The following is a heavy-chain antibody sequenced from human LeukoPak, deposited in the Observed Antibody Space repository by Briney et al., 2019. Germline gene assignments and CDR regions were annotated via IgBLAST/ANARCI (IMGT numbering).Heavy chain of an antibody. CDR3: ARDGQQYYYDSTPA. J-gene: IGHJ5*02. Sequence: GGSLTLSCAASGFTFSSYSMYWGRKVPGQGQERESYISSSSSTIYYADSVKGRFTISRDNAKNSLYLQMNSLRDEDTAVYYCARDGQQYYYDSTPAWGQGTLVTVSS. CDR1: GFTFSSYS. V-gene: IGHV3-48*02. D-gene: IGHD3-22*01. CDR2: ISSSSSTI.